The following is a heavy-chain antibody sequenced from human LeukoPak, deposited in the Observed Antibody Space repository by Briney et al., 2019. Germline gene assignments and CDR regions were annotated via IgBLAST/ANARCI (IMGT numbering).Heavy chain of an antibody. Sequence: SETLSLTCAVSDDSFSSHYWTWIRQPPGKGLEWIGYISYIGSTNYNPSLKSRVTISIDTSKNQFSLKLTSDCARGLVTVTKGFDIWGQGTMVSVSS. V-gene: IGHV4-59*11. D-gene: IGHD4-17*01. CDR2: ISYIGST. J-gene: IGHJ3*02. CDR1: DDSFSSHY. CDR3: GFDI.